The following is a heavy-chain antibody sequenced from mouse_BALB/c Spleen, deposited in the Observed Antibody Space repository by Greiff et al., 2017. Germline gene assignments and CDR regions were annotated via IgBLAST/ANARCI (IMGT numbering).Heavy chain of an antibody. J-gene: IGHJ4*01. Sequence: EVQGVESGGDLVKPGGSLKLSCAASGFTFSSYGMSWVRQTPDKRLEWVATISSGGSYTYYPDSVKGRFTISRDNAKNTLYLQMSSLKSEDTAMYYCAIFITTVVNYYAMDYWGQGTSVTVAS. CDR1: GFTFSSYG. V-gene: IGHV5-6*01. CDR3: AIFITTVVNYYAMDY. D-gene: IGHD1-1*01. CDR2: ISSGGSYT.